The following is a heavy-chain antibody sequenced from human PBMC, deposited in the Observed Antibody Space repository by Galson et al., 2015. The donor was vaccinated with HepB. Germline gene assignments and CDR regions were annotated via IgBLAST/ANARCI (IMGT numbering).Heavy chain of an antibody. CDR1: GFLFTNAW. CDR3: ATGEDGHSH. V-gene: IGHV3-15*01. Sequence: SLRLSCAGSGFLFTNAWMNWVRQAPGKGLEWVGRIKNKAHGETRDYAAPVKGRFTVSRDDSKNTLYLQMNSLTTEDTAVYYCATGEDGHSHWGQGTLVTVSS. CDR2: IKNKAHGETR. J-gene: IGHJ4*02. D-gene: IGHD5-24*01.